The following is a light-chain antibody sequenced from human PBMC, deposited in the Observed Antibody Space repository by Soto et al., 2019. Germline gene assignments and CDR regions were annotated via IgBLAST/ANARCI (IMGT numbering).Light chain of an antibody. J-gene: IGKJ2*01. Sequence: EIVMTQSPATLSVSPGERATLSCRASQSVSSNLAWYQHKPGQAPRLLIYGASTRATGIPARFSGSGSGTEFTVTISSLQSEDFAVYYCQQYNKWPPYTFGQGNKLEIK. CDR3: QQYNKWPPYT. CDR1: QSVSSN. V-gene: IGKV3-15*01. CDR2: GAS.